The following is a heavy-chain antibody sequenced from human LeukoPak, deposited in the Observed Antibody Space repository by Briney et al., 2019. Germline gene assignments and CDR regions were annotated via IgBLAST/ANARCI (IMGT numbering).Heavy chain of an antibody. Sequence: GGSLRLSCAASGFTFSDYYMTWIRQAPGKGLEWISYISDRGTTIYYADSVKGRFTISRDNAKNSLYLQMNSLRAEDTAVYYCARERGGVGPDYWGQGTLVTVSS. J-gene: IGHJ4*02. CDR3: ARERGGVGPDY. CDR1: GFTFSDYY. CDR2: ISDRGTTI. D-gene: IGHD3-10*01. V-gene: IGHV3-11*04.